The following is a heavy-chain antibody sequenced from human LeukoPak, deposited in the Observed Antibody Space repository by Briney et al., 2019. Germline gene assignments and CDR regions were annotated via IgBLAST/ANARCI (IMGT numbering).Heavy chain of an antibody. J-gene: IGHJ5*02. CDR1: GGSFSGYH. D-gene: IGHD2-2*01. CDR2: INHSGST. CDR3: ARARRYCSSTSCYFNWFDP. Sequence: SETLSLTCAVYGGSFSGYHWSWIRQPPGKGLEWIGEINHSGSTNYNPSLKGRVTISVDTSKNQFSLKLSSVTAADTAVYYCARARRYCSSTSCYFNWFDPWGQGTLVTVSS. V-gene: IGHV4-34*01.